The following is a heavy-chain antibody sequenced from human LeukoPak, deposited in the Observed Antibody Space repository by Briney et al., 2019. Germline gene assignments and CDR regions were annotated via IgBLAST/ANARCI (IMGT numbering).Heavy chain of an antibody. Sequence: PGGSLRLSCAASGFTFSSYGMSSVRQAPGKGLEWVSAISGSGGSTYYADSVKGRFTISRDNSKNTLYLQMNSLRAEDTAVYYCARDLTVAGHPDAFDIWGQGTMVTVSS. CDR1: GFTFSSYG. J-gene: IGHJ3*02. V-gene: IGHV3-23*01. CDR2: ISGSGGST. CDR3: ARDLTVAGHPDAFDI. D-gene: IGHD6-19*01.